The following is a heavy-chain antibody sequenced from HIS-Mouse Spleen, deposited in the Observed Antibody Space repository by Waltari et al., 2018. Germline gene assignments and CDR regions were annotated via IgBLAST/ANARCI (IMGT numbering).Heavy chain of an antibody. V-gene: IGHV2-70*15. D-gene: IGHD6-19*01. Sequence: QVTLRESGPALVKPTQTLTLTCTFSGFSLSTSGMCVSWIRQPRGKALEWLARIDWEDDKYYSTSLKTRLTISKDTSKNQVVLTMTNMDPVDTATYYCARIAEGYSSGWYAFDYWGQGTLVTVSS. CDR1: GFSLSTSGMC. J-gene: IGHJ4*02. CDR3: ARIAEGYSSGWYAFDY. CDR2: IDWEDDK.